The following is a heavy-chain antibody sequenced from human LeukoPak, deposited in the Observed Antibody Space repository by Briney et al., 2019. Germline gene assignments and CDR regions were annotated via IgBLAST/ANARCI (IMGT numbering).Heavy chain of an antibody. CDR3: ARYDDSTRYYYYGMDV. CDR1: GFTFSSYE. Sequence: PGGSLRLSCAASGFTFSSYEMNWARQAPGKGLEWVSYISSSGSTIYYADSVKGRFTISRDNAKNSLYLQMNSLRAEDTAVYYCARYDDSTRYYYYGMDVWGKGTTVTVSS. V-gene: IGHV3-48*03. D-gene: IGHD4-17*01. CDR2: ISSSGSTI. J-gene: IGHJ6*04.